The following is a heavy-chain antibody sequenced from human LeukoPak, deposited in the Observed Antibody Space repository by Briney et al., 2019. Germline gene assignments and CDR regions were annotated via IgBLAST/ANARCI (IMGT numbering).Heavy chain of an antibody. CDR1: GVSISSGGYS. J-gene: IGHJ4*02. CDR2: IYHSGST. D-gene: IGHD3-3*01. Sequence: SQTLSLTCAVSGVSISSGGYSWSWIRQPPRKGLEWIGYIYHSGSTYYNPSLKSRVTISVDRSKNQFSLKLSSVTAADTAVYYCARAASWRSGLDYWGQGTLVTVSS. V-gene: IGHV4-30-2*01. CDR3: ARAASWRSGLDY.